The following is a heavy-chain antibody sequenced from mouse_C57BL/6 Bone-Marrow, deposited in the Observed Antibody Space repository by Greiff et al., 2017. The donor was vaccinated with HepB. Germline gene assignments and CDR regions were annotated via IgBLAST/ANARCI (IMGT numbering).Heavy chain of an antibody. CDR3: ARKGSFAY. Sequence: QVQLQQPGAELVRPGTSVKLSCKASGYTFTSYWMHWVKQRPGQGLEWIGVIDPSDSYTNYNQKFKGKATLTVDTSSCTAYMQLSSLTSEDSAVYYCARKGSFAYWGQGTLVTVSA. CDR2: IDPSDSYT. V-gene: IGHV1-59*01. CDR1: GYTFTSYW. J-gene: IGHJ3*01.